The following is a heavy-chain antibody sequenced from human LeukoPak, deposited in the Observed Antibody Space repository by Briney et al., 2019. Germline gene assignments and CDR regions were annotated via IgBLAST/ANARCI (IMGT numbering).Heavy chain of an antibody. D-gene: IGHD1-14*01. CDR1: GYTFTSYG. Sequence: GASVKVSCKASGYTFTSYGISWVRQAPGQGLEWMGWISAYNGNTNYAQKLQGRVTMTTDTSTSTAYMELRSLRSDDTAVYYCARDLGTAADRAFYYYYGMDVWGQGTTVTVSS. CDR3: ARDLGTAADRAFYYYYGMDV. J-gene: IGHJ6*02. V-gene: IGHV1-18*01. CDR2: ISAYNGNT.